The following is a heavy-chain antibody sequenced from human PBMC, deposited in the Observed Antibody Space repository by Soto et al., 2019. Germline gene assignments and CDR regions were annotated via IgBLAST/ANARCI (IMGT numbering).Heavy chain of an antibody. CDR1: GYTFLSYG. V-gene: IGHV1-18*01. D-gene: IGHD1-1*01. J-gene: IGHJ4*02. CDR3: ARDRSTHDY. Sequence: QVQLVQSGVEVKEPGASVKVSWQTSGYTFLSYGISWVRQAPGQGLEWMGWIGPHNGNTDYAQKFQGRLTVTTETSTSSAYMELRSLRSDDTAIYYCARDRSTHDYWGQGTLVTVSS. CDR2: IGPHNGNT.